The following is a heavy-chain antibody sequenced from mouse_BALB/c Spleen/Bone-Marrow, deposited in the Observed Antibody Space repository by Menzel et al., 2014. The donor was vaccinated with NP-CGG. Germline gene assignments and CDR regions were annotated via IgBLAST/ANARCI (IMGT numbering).Heavy chain of an antibody. CDR2: INNNGGST. V-gene: IGHV5-6-3*01. J-gene: IGHJ1*01. CDR1: GFSFXSYG. D-gene: IGHD1-1*01. CDR3: ARVYGWYFDV. Sequence: EVKLVESGGGLVQPGGSLKLSCVASGFSFXSYGMSWVRQTPDKRLELVATINNNGGSTYYPDSVKGQFTISRDNAKNTLYLQMSSLKSEDTAMYYCARVYGWYFDVWGAGTTVTVS.